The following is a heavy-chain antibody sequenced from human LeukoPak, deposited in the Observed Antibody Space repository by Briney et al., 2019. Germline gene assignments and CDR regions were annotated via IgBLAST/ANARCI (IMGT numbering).Heavy chain of an antibody. CDR2: IIPIFGTA. CDR1: GGTFSSYA. CDR3: AGGYSYALYYFDY. V-gene: IGHV1-69*13. D-gene: IGHD5-18*01. Sequence: SVKVSCKAFGGTFSSYAISWVRQAPGQGLEWMGGIIPIFGTANYAQKFQGRVTITADESTSTAYMELSSLRSEDTAVYYCAGGYSYALYYFDYWGQGTLVTVSS. J-gene: IGHJ4*02.